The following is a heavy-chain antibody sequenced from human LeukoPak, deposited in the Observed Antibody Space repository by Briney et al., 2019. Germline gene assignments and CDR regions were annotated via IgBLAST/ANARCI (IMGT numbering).Heavy chain of an antibody. CDR2: ISSSSSDI. V-gene: IGHV3-21*01. CDR1: GFTFSSYS. CDR3: ARSAGPIGRYFDWLLLGVNY. Sequence: GGTLRLSCAASGFTFSSYSMNWVRQPPGKGLEWDSFISSSSSDIYYADSAKGRFTISRDKAKNSLYLQMNRLRAEDTAVYYCARSAGPIGRYFDWLLLGVNYWGQGNLVTVSA. J-gene: IGHJ4*02. D-gene: IGHD3-9*01.